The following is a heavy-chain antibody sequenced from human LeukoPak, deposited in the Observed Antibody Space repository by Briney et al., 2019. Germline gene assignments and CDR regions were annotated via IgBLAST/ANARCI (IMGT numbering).Heavy chain of an antibody. CDR1: GFTFSDSW. J-gene: IGHJ6*02. D-gene: IGHD3-16*01. CDR2: MNQDGSEK. Sequence: GGSLRLSCGASGFTFSDSWMRWVRQAPGKGREGVANMNQDGSEKAYVDSVKGRFAISRDNARNSLYLQMSSLRAEDTAVYYCATYTHWVAGDVWGQGTTVTVSS. V-gene: IGHV3-7*01. CDR3: ATYTHWVAGDV.